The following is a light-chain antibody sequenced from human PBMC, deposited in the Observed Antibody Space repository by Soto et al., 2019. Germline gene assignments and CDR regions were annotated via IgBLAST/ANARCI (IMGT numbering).Light chain of an antibody. CDR2: DVS. CDR1: QSISNW. CDR3: QQYNGLIT. J-gene: IGKJ5*01. Sequence: DIQMTQSPSTLSASVGDRFTITCRASQSISNWLAWYQQKPGKAPTLLIYDVSRLESGVPSRFSGSGSGTEFTLTINSLQPDDFATYYCQQYNGLITFGQGTRLEIK. V-gene: IGKV1-5*01.